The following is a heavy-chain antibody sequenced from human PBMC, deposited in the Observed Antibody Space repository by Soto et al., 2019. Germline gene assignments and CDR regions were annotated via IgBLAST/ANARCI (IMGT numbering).Heavy chain of an antibody. J-gene: IGHJ4*02. V-gene: IGHV4-59*08. CDR3: ARHIGSSSHLDY. Sequence: SETLSLTCSVSGDSISSHYWSWIRQTPGKGLEWIGYIYYSGTTNYNPSLKSRVTIAADTSKNHFSLNLKSVSAADTAVYYCARHIGSSSHLDYWGQGTLVTVSS. D-gene: IGHD6-6*01. CDR1: GDSISSHY. CDR2: IYYSGTT.